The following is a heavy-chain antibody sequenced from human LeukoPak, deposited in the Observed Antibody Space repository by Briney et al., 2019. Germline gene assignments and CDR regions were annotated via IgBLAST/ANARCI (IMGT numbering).Heavy chain of an antibody. CDR3: ARFTRIQLWSMNWFDP. CDR2: IYYSGST. D-gene: IGHD5-18*01. Sequence: SETLSLTCTVSGGSISSYYWSWIRQPPGKGLEWIGYIYYSGSTNYNPSLKSRVTISVDTSKNQFSLKLSSVTAADTAVYYCARFTRIQLWSMNWFDPWGQGTLVTVSS. V-gene: IGHV4-59*01. J-gene: IGHJ5*02. CDR1: GGSISSYY.